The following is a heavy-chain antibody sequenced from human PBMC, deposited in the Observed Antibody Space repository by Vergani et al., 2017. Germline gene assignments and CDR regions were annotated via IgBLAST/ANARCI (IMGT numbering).Heavy chain of an antibody. J-gene: IGHJ3*02. CDR2: IYYSGST. Sequence: QVQLQESGPGLVKPSETLSLSCTVSGGSISSYYWSWIRQPPGKGLEWIGYIYYSGSTHYNPSLKSRVTISVDTSKNQFSLKLSSVTAADTAVYYCARTSARGYIYGYDAFDIWGRGTMVTVS. D-gene: IGHD5-18*01. CDR1: GGSISSYY. CDR3: ARTSARGYIYGYDAFDI. V-gene: IGHV4-59*01.